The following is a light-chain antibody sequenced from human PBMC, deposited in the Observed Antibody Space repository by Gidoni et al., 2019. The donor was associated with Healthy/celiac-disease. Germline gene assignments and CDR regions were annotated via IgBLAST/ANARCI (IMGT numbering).Light chain of an antibody. CDR2: GAS. V-gene: IGKV3-15*01. Sequence: IVMTQAPATLAVSPGERATLSCRASQSVSSNLAWYQQKPGQAPRLLIYGASTRATGIPARFSGSGSGTEFTLTISSLQSEDFAVYYCQQYNSCPRTFGQGTKVEIK. CDR3: QQYNSCPRT. CDR1: QSVSSN. J-gene: IGKJ1*01.